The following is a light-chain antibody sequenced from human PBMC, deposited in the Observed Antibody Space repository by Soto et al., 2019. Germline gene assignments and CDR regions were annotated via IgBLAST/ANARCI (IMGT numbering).Light chain of an antibody. CDR1: QSISNY. Sequence: DIQLTQSPSSLSASVGDRVTISCRASQSISNYLNWYQQKPGKAPKLLIYATFTLQSGVPSRFSGSGSETDFTLTISSLQPEYFATYYCQQSYSTHLYTFGQGTRLEIK. CDR3: QQSYSTHLYT. V-gene: IGKV1-39*01. J-gene: IGKJ2*01. CDR2: ATF.